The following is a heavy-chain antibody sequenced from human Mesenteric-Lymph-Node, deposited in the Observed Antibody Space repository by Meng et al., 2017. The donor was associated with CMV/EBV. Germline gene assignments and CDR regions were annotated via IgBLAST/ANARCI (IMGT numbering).Heavy chain of an antibody. J-gene: IGHJ4*02. D-gene: IGHD5-18*01. CDR1: GYTFTGYY. Sequence: ASVKVSCKASGYTFTGYYMHWVRQAPAQGREWMGWINPNSGGGTNYAQKIQGRVTMTRDTSISTAYMELSSLRSDDTAVYYCARVADTAIATHLDYWGQGTLVTVSS. CDR2: INPNSGGGT. CDR3: ARVADTAIATHLDY. V-gene: IGHV1-2*02.